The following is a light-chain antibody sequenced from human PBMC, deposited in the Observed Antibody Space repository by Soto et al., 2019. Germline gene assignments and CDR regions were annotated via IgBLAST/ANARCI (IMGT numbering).Light chain of an antibody. J-gene: IGKJ5*01. CDR3: QQYSSSTPSI. Sequence: EIVLTQSPGTLSLSPGERATLSCRASQRVSRSYLAWYQQKLGQGPRLLIYPASSRATGILDRFSCSGSGTDFTLTISRLEPEDFAVYYCQQYSSSTPSIFGQGTRLEIK. CDR2: PAS. V-gene: IGKV3-20*01. CDR1: QRVSRSY.